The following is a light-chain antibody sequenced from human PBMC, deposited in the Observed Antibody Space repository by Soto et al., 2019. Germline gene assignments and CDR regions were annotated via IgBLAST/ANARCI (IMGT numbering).Light chain of an antibody. V-gene: IGKV1-5*03. Sequence: DIQMTQSPSTLSASVGDRVTITCRASQSISTWLAWYQQEPGKAPKLLIHKASSLQSGVPSSFSGSEPGTDFTLSISSLRPDDFANYYCQQYNTYSPAFGQAARVEIK. CDR1: QSISTW. CDR3: QQYNTYSPA. J-gene: IGKJ1*01. CDR2: KAS.